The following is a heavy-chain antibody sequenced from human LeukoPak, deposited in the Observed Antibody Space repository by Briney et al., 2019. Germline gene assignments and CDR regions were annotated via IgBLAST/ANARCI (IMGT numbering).Heavy chain of an antibody. J-gene: IGHJ4*02. CDR1: GYTFTGYY. Sequence: ASVKVSCKASGYTFTGYYMHWVRQAPGQGLEWMGWINPNSGGTNYAHKFQDRVTMTRDTSINTAYMELSNLRSDDTAVHFCARELGVAAAGPLDYWGQGTLVTVSS. CDR3: ARELGVAAAGPLDY. D-gene: IGHD6-13*01. CDR2: INPNSGGT. V-gene: IGHV1-2*02.